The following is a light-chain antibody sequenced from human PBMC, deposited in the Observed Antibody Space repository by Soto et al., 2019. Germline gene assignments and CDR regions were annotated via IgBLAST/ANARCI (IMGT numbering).Light chain of an antibody. CDR2: HVT. J-gene: IGLJ1*01. CDR3: CSLTTSHTYV. CDR1: SSDIGHYDY. V-gene: IGLV2-14*03. Sequence: ALTQPASVSGSPGQSITISWTGTSSDIGHYDYVSWYQQHPGKAPKLMIYHVTYRPSGVSNRYSGSKSGNSASLTISGLQADDEADYYCCSLTTSHTYVFGSGTKVTVL.